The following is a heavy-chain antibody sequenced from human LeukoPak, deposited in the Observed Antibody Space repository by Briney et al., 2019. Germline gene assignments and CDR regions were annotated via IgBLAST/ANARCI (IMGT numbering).Heavy chain of an antibody. V-gene: IGHV4-34*01. CDR2: INHRGST. D-gene: IGHD1-7*01. CDR3: ARARNPSRYNWNSGMLDY. Sequence: SETLSLTCAVYGGSFSGYYWSWIRRPPGKGLEWVGEINHRGSTNYNPSLKSRVTISVDTSKNQFSLKLSSVTAADTAVYYCARARNPSRYNWNSGMLDYWGQGTLVTVSS. J-gene: IGHJ4*02. CDR1: GGSFSGYY.